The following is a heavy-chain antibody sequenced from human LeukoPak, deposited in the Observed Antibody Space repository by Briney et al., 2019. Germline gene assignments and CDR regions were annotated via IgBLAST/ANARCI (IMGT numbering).Heavy chain of an antibody. CDR3: TRGKWWYRGGYYYYMDV. Sequence: PGGSLRLSCTASGFTFGDYAMSWVRQAPGKGLEWVGFIRSKAYGGTTEYAASVKGRFTISRDDSKSIAYLQMNSLKTEDTAVYYCTRGKWWYRGGYYYYMDVWGKGTTVTVSS. J-gene: IGHJ6*03. CDR2: IRSKAYGGTT. D-gene: IGHD2-15*01. V-gene: IGHV3-49*04. CDR1: GFTFGDYA.